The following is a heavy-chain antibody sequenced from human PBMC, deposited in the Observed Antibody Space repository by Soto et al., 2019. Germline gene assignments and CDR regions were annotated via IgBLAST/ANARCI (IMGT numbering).Heavy chain of an antibody. J-gene: IGHJ6*02. CDR1: GYTFTSYD. V-gene: IGHV1-8*01. CDR3: ARAQVATIQLYYYYGMDV. D-gene: IGHD5-12*01. CDR2: MNPNSGNT. Sequence: ASVKVSCKAPGYTFTSYDINWVRQATGQGLEWMAWMNPNSGNTGYAQKFQGRVTMTRNTSISTAYMELSSLRSEDTAVYYCARAQVATIQLYYYYGMDVWGQGTTVTVSS.